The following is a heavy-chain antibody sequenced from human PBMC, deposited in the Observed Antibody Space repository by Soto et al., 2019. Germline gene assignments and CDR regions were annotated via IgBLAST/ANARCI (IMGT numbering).Heavy chain of an antibody. J-gene: IGHJ5*02. D-gene: IGHD2-21*02. Sequence: QVQLVQSGAEVKKPAASVKVSCKASGYTFTSYGISWVRQAPGQGLEWMGWISAYNGNTNYAQKLQVRVTMTTDTSASTAYRELRSVRSDDSAVYYCAGDISLVVVTAIHLPNWFDHWGQGTLVTVFS. CDR1: GYTFTSYG. CDR2: ISAYNGNT. CDR3: AGDISLVVVTAIHLPNWFDH. V-gene: IGHV1-18*01.